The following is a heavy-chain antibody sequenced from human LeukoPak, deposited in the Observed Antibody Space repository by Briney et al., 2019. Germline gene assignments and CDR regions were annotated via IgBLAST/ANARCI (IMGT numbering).Heavy chain of an antibody. V-gene: IGHV3-23*01. D-gene: IGHD3-16*01. J-gene: IGHJ4*02. CDR2: ISGSAGST. CDR3: AKGGGGVLAS. Sequence: PGRSLRLSCAASGFTFSSYGMTWVRQAPGKGLEWVSTISGSAGSTYYADSVKGRFTISRDNSRNTLFLQMNSLKADDTAVYYCAKGGGGVLASWGQGTLVTVSS. CDR1: GFTFSSYG.